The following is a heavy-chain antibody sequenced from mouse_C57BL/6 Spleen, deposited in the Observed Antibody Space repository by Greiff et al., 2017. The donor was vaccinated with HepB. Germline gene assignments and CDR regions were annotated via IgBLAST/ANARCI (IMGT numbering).Heavy chain of an antibody. CDR3: AKQSLSPYDGYSDY. J-gene: IGHJ2*01. D-gene: IGHD2-3*01. CDR2: IWGDGST. V-gene: IGHV2-3*01. Sequence: VKVEESGPGLVAPSQSLSITCTVSGFSLTSYGVSWVRQPPGKGLEWLGVIWGDGSTNYHSALISRLSISKDNSKSQVFLKLNSLQTDDTATYYCAKQSLSPYDGYSDYWGQGTTLTVSS. CDR1: GFSLTSYG.